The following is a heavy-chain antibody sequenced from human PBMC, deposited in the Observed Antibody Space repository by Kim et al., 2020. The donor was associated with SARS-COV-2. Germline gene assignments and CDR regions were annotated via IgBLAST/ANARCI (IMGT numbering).Heavy chain of an antibody. CDR2: INTNTGNP. J-gene: IGHJ6*03. Sequence: ASVKVSCKASGYTFTSYAMNWVRQAPGQGLEWMGWINTNTGNPTYAQGFTGRFVFSLDTSVSTAYLQISSLKAEDTAVYYCARDGTYYDFWSGYYLQGDYYYYFYMDVWGHGTTVTVSS. CDR3: ARDGTYYDFWSGYYLQGDYYYYFYMDV. D-gene: IGHD3-3*01. CDR1: GYTFTSYA. V-gene: IGHV7-4-1*02.